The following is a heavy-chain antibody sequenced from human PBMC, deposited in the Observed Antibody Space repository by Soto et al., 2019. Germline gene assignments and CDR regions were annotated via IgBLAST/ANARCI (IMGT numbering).Heavy chain of an antibody. V-gene: IGHV4-30-4*01. D-gene: IGHD3-16*01. Sequence: SETQSLTCTVAGGSISSGDYYWNWIRQPPGKGLEWIGNIYYSGNTDCNPSLKSRVTISVDTSKNQFSLNLSSVTAADSAVYYCAGQPTAGSFYDLGSYYYYYGMDVWGQGTTVTVSS. CDR3: AGQPTAGSFYDLGSYYYYYGMDV. CDR1: GGSISSGDYY. CDR2: IYYSGNT. J-gene: IGHJ6*02.